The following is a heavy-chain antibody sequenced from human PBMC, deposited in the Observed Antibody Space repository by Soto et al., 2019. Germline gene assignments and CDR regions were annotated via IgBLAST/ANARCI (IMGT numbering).Heavy chain of an antibody. Sequence: EVQLVESGGGLVQPGGSLRLSCAASGFTFSDHYMDWVRQAPGKGLEWVARSRNRVNSHTTEYAASVKGRFTISRDESKSSLYLQMTSLNIDDTAVYYCTRGLLGGAPSYTFHGMDVWGQGTTVTVSS. CDR3: TRGLLGGAPSYTFHGMDV. V-gene: IGHV3-72*01. D-gene: IGHD1-26*01. J-gene: IGHJ6*01. CDR2: SRNRVNSHTT. CDR1: GFTFSDHY.